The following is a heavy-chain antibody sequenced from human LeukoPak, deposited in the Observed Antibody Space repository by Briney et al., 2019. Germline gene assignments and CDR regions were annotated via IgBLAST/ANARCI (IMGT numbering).Heavy chain of an antibody. CDR2: ISWNSGSI. V-gene: IGHV3-9*01. Sequence: GGSLRLSCAASGFTFDDYAMHWVRQAPGKGLEWVSGISWNSGSIGYADSVKGRFTISRDNSKNTLYLQMNSLRAEDTAVYYCARDGYYYDSSGYYRFDYWGQGTLVTVSS. J-gene: IGHJ4*02. CDR3: ARDGYYYDSSGYYRFDY. CDR1: GFTFDDYA. D-gene: IGHD3-22*01.